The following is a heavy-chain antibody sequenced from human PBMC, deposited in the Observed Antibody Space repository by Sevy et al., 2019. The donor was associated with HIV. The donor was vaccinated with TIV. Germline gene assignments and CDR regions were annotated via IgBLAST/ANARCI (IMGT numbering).Heavy chain of an antibody. D-gene: IGHD2-15*01. CDR3: AGLGYCSGGSCYPSYYYYGMDV. CDR2: IYSGGST. Sequence: GGSLILSCAASGFTVSSNYMSWVRHAPGKGLEWVSVIYSGGSTYYADSVKGRFTISRDNSKNTLYLQMNSLRAEDTAVYYCAGLGYCSGGSCYPSYYYYGMDVWGQGTTVTVSS. CDR1: GFTVSSNY. J-gene: IGHJ6*02. V-gene: IGHV3-66*04.